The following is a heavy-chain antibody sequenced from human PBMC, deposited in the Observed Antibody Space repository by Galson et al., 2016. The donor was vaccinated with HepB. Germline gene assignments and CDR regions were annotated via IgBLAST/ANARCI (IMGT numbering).Heavy chain of an antibody. CDR2: ISTNSGNT. J-gene: IGHJ3*02. V-gene: IGHV1-18*04. CDR1: GYIFTSNG. Sequence: SVTVSCKASGYIFTSNGISWVRQAPGKGLEWMAWISTNSGNTNYAQNLQGRVTLTTDTSTSTAHMELRSLRSDDTAVYYCAKDVRYAFEMWGQGTMVTV. CDR3: AKDVRYAFEM.